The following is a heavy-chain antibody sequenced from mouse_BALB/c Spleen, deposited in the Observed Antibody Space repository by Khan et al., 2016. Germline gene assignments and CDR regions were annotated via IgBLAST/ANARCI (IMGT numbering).Heavy chain of an antibody. CDR2: ILPVSGNT. CDR1: GYTFSDYW. Sequence: QVQLQQSGAELMKPGASVKISCKATGYTFSDYWIEWFKQRPGHGLEWIGEILPVSGNTNYNEKCKGKATFTADTSSNTAYMQLSSLTSEASAVYYCARGGDNPFFDYWGQGTTLTVSS. J-gene: IGHJ2*01. D-gene: IGHD1-3*01. CDR3: ARGGDNPFFDY. V-gene: IGHV1-9*01.